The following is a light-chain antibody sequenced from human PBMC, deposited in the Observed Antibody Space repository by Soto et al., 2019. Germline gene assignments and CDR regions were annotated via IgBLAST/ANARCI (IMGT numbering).Light chain of an antibody. CDR1: QSVSNNY. Sequence: EIVFTQSPCPLSLSPGERATLSCRASQSVSNNYLAWYQQKPGQAPRLLIYGASNRATGIPDRFSGSGSGTDFTLTISRLEPEDFAVYYCQQYGSSGTFGQGTKVDIK. V-gene: IGKV3-20*01. J-gene: IGKJ1*01. CDR3: QQYGSSGT. CDR2: GAS.